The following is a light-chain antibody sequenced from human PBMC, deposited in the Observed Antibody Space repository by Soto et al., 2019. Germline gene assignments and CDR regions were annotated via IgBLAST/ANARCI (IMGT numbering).Light chain of an antibody. J-gene: IGLJ3*02. Sequence: QSVLTQPPSVSGAPGQRVTISCTGSSSNIGAGYPVHWYQQLPGTAPKLLVAGNRPSGVPDRFSVSKSGASASLAITGLQAEDEADYYCATWDDGLSGWLFGGGTKLTVL. CDR1: SSNIGAGYP. CDR2: G. V-gene: IGLV1-40*01. CDR3: ATWDDGLSGWL.